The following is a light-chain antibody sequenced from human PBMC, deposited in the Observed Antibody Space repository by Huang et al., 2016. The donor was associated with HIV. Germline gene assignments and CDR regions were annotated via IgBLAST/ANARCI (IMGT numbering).Light chain of an antibody. CDR2: GAS. CDR1: QSISSSS. V-gene: IGKV3-20*01. Sequence: EIVLTQSPGTLSLSPGERATLPCRASQSISSSSLAWYLQKPGQAPTLLIHGASTRATDIPDRFGGSGSGTDFTLTISRLEPEDFAVYYCHQYGSPPFTFGPGTKVDIK. CDR3: HQYGSPPFT. J-gene: IGKJ3*01.